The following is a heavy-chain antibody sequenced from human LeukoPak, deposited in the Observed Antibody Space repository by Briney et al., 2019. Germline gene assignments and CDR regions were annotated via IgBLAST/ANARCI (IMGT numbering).Heavy chain of an antibody. J-gene: IGHJ3*02. D-gene: IGHD1-1*01. Sequence: SETLSLTCAVYGGSFSGYYWSWIRQPPGKGLEWIGSIFYSGSTYYNPSLKSRVTISVDTSKNQFSLKLSSVTAADTAVYYCARPQHDALDIWGQGTMVTVSS. CDR3: ARPQHDALDI. V-gene: IGHV4-34*12. CDR1: GGSFSGYY. CDR2: IFYSGST.